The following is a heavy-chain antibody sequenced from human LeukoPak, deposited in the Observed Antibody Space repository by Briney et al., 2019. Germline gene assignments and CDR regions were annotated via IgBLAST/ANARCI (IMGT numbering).Heavy chain of an antibody. CDR2: IIPILGIA. Sequence: ASVKVSCKASGGTFSSYAISWVRQAPGQGLEWMGRIIPILGIANYAQKFQGRVTITADKSTSTAYMELSSLRSEDTAVYYCARGPLWNNYFDYWGQGTLVTVSS. CDR1: GGTFSSYA. J-gene: IGHJ4*02. V-gene: IGHV1-69*04. CDR3: ARGPLWNNYFDY. D-gene: IGHD1/OR15-1a*01.